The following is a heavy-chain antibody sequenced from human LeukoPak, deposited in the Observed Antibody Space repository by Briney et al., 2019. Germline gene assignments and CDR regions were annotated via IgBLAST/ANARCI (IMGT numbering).Heavy chain of an antibody. CDR3: AKARWAPTYYDY. V-gene: IGHV3-23*01. Sequence: GGSLRLSCAASGFTFSSYAMSLVRQAPGKGLEWVSAISGSGGSTYYADSVKGRFTIPRDNSKNTLYLQMNSLRAEDTAVYYCAKARWAPTYYDYWGQGTLVTVSS. CDR2: ISGSGGST. D-gene: IGHD4-23*01. CDR1: GFTFSSYA. J-gene: IGHJ4*02.